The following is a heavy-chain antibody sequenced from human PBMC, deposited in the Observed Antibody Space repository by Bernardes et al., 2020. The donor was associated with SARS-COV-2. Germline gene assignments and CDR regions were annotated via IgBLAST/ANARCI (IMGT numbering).Heavy chain of an antibody. CDR2: ISSGRDTI. D-gene: IGHD2-15*01. V-gene: IGHV3-48*01. J-gene: IGHJ4*02. Sequence: GGSLRLSCVGSGFIFTTYSMSWVRQAPGKGLEWLLFISSGRDTIHDADSVRGRFTVSRDDAKNSVYLQMNSLRAEDTAVYYCARGWRENSFDYWGQGALVTVSS. CDR1: GFIFTTYS. CDR3: ARGWRENSFDY.